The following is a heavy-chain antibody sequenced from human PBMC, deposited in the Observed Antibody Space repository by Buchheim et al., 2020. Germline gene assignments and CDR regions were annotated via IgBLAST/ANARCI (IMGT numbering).Heavy chain of an antibody. Sequence: QVQLVQSGAKVKNSGASVKVSCKASGYTFTSYDINWVRQATGQGLEWMGWMNPNSCNTGYVQKFQGRFTMTRNPSIITAYLELSSLRFEDTAMYYCARGPGYYDSSGHDYWGQGTL. J-gene: IGHJ4*02. CDR3: ARGPGYYDSSGHDY. CDR1: GYTFTSYD. CDR2: MNPNSCNT. V-gene: IGHV1-8*01. D-gene: IGHD3-22*01.